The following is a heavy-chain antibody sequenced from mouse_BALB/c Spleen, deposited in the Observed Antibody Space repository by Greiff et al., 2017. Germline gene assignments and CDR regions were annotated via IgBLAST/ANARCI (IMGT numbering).Heavy chain of an antibody. CDR1: GYAFSSYW. Sequence: VQLQQSGAELVRPGSSVKISCKASGYAFSSYWMNWVKQRPGQGLEWIGQIYPGDGDTNYNGKFKGKATLTADKSSSTAYMQLSSLTSEDSAVYFCAREGSYYGYDGDYWGQGTSVTVSS. D-gene: IGHD2-9*01. J-gene: IGHJ4*01. CDR3: AREGSYYGYDGDY. V-gene: IGHV1-80*01. CDR2: IYPGDGDT.